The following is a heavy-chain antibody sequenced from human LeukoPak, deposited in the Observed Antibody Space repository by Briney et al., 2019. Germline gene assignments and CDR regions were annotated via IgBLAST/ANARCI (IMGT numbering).Heavy chain of an antibody. CDR1: GGSISSGGYY. CDR3: ARAVADLYYFDY. J-gene: IGHJ4*02. D-gene: IGHD3-3*01. Sequence: SQTLSLTCTVSGGSISSGGYYWRWIRQHPGKGLEWIGYIYYSGSTYYNPSLKSRVTISVDTSKNQFSLKLSSVTAADTAVYYCARAVADLYYFDYWGQGTLVTVSS. V-gene: IGHV4-31*03. CDR2: IYYSGST.